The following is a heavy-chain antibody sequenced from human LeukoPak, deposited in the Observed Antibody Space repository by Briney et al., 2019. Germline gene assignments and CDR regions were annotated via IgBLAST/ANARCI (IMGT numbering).Heavy chain of an antibody. J-gene: IGHJ4*02. CDR3: ARGGIQVSGIDEFDY. CDR1: GFNFIDYD. CDR2: IGIRGDT. Sequence: GGSLRLSCVASGFNFIDYDMHWVRQVIGKGLEWVSAIGIRGDTHYSGSVKGRFTISRENAESSLYLQMNSLRAEDTAVYYCARGGIQVSGIDEFDYWGQGTLVTVSS. V-gene: IGHV3-13*01. D-gene: IGHD6-19*01.